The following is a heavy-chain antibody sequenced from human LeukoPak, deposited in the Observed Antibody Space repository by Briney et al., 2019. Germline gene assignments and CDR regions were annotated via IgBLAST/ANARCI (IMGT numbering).Heavy chain of an antibody. CDR2: IYYSGST. V-gene: IGHV4-39*07. CDR1: GGSISSSSYY. J-gene: IGHJ6*03. D-gene: IGHD3-9*01. Sequence: SETLSLTCTVSGGSISSSSYYWGWIRQPPGKGLEWIGSIYYSGSTYYNPSLKSRVTMSVDTSKNQFSLKLSSVTAADTAVYYCARDRQYYDILTGYYYYYMDVWGKGTTVTISS. CDR3: ARDRQYYDILTGYYYYYMDV.